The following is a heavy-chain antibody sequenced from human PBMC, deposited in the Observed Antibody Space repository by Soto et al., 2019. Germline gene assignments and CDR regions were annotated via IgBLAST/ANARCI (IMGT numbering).Heavy chain of an antibody. V-gene: IGHV4-31*03. CDR2: IYYSGST. CDR1: GGSISSGGYY. J-gene: IGHJ4*02. Sequence: PSETLSLTCTVSGGSISSGGYYWSWIRQHPGKGLEWIGYIYYSGSTYYNPSLKSRVTISVDTSKNQFSLKLSSVTAADTAVYYWARLGAPQDRVYSWGQGTLVTVSS. D-gene: IGHD5-12*01. CDR3: ARLGAPQDRVYS.